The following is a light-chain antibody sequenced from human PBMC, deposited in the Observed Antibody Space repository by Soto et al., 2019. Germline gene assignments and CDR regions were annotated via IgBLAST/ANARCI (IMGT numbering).Light chain of an antibody. J-gene: IGKJ1*01. Sequence: ESGFTQSHGTPSLSPGERATLSRRASQSVSNNYLAWYQQKPGQAPRLLIYGASNRATGIPDRFSGSGSGTDFTLTISRLEPEDFAVYYCQQYGSSGTFGQRTKVDIK. CDR1: QSVSNNY. V-gene: IGKV3-20*01. CDR2: GAS. CDR3: QQYGSSGT.